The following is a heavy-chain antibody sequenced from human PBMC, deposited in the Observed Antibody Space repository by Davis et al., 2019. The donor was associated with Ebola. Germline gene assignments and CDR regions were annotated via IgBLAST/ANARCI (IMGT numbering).Heavy chain of an antibody. CDR1: RFSRYPFSSST. J-gene: IGHJ4*02. D-gene: IGHD6-6*01. Sequence: GESLKISCAASRFSRYPFSSSTMNWIRQAPGKGLEWVSYISSSGLYTKYADSVKGRFTISRDNADNSLYLQMDSLRAEDTAVYYCAGHESLYSSSPFHYWGQGTLVTVSP. CDR2: ISSSGLYT. CDR3: AGHESLYSSSPFHY. V-gene: IGHV3-21*01.